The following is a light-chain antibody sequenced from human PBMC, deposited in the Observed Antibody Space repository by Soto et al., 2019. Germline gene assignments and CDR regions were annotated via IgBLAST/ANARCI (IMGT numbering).Light chain of an antibody. CDR1: QTVRRDY. Sequence: ETVVTQSPGTLSLSPGERATLSCRASQTVRRDYLAWYQHRPGVAPRLLIHGTSNRATGIPARFSGSGSGTDFTLTISALEPEDSAVYYCQRYGSSPLYAFGQGTKLEIK. CDR2: GTS. CDR3: QRYGSSPLYA. J-gene: IGKJ2*01. V-gene: IGKV3-20*01.